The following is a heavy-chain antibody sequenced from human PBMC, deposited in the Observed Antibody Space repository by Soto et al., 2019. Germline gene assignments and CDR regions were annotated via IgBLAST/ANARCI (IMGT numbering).Heavy chain of an antibody. V-gene: IGHV3-30*18. Sequence: GGSLRLSCAASGFTFSSYGMHWVRQAPGKGLEWVAVISYDGSNKYYADSVKGRFTISRDNSKNTLYLQMNSLRAEDTAVYYCAKDFKVRNWNDEGESQLFDPWGQGTLVTVSS. D-gene: IGHD1-1*01. CDR3: AKDFKVRNWNDEGESQLFDP. CDR2: ISYDGSNK. CDR1: GFTFSSYG. J-gene: IGHJ5*02.